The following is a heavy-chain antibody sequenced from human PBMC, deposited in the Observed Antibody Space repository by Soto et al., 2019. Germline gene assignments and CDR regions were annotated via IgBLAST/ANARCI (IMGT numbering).Heavy chain of an antibody. J-gene: IGHJ5*02. CDR1: GFAFSSYA. CDR3: AKVPADYDFWSGYFSRETNNWFDP. V-gene: IGHV3-23*01. CDR2: ISGSGGST. Sequence: GGSLRLSCAASGFAFSSYAMSWVRQAPGKGLEWVSAISGSGGSTYYADSVKGRFTISRDNSKNTLYLQMNSLRAEDTAVYYCAKVPADYDFWSGYFSRETNNWFDPWGQGTLVTVSS. D-gene: IGHD3-3*01.